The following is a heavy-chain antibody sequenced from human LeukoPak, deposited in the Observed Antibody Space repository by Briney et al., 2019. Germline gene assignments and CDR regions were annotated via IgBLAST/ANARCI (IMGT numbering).Heavy chain of an antibody. V-gene: IGHV1-69*05. J-gene: IGHJ4*02. D-gene: IGHD1-26*01. Sequence: SVKVSCKASGGTFSSYAINWVRQAPGQGPEWMGGIIPTFGRANYAQKFQGRVTMTTDESTITAYIELSSLRSEDTAVYYCARVFARSGEISGSYFYYWGQGTLVTVSS. CDR3: ARVFARSGEISGSYFYY. CDR2: IIPTFGRA. CDR1: GGTFSSYA.